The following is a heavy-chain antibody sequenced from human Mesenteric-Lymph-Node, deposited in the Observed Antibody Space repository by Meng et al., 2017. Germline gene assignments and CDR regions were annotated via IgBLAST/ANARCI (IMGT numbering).Heavy chain of an antibody. Sequence: ASVKVSCKASGGTFSSYAISWVRQAPGQGLEWMGWFNPDSGGTDYAQKFQGRVTMTMDRSISTAYMELSGLSSDDPAVYYCVGDFTRGGYWGQGTLVTVSS. CDR2: FNPDSGGT. V-gene: IGHV1-2*02. D-gene: IGHD2-2*01. CDR3: VGDFTRGGY. J-gene: IGHJ4*02. CDR1: GGTFSSYA.